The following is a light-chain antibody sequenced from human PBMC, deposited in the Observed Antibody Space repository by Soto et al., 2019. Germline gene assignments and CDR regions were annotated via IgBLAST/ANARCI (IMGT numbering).Light chain of an antibody. CDR1: QGIIDY. J-gene: IGKJ1*01. CDR3: QKYNTAPQT. CDR2: AAS. Sequence: DIQMTQSPSSLSASVGDRVTITCRASQGIIDYVAWFQQKPGKAPKLLIYAASTLHSGVPSRFSGSGAGADFTLTISSLQPEDVATYYWQKYNTAPQTFGQGTKVEIK. V-gene: IGKV1-27*01.